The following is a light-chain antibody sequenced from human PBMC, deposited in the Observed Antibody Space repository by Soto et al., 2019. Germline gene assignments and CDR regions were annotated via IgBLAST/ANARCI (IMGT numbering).Light chain of an antibody. J-gene: IGLJ2*01. CDR2: EVS. CDR3: SSYISSSIV. Sequence: QSVLTQPPSVSGSPGQSVTISCTGTSSDIGYYNRVSWYQQPPGTAPKLMIYEVSNRPSGVPDRSSGSKSGNTASLTISGLQAEDEADYYCSSYISSSIVFGGGTKVTVL. V-gene: IGLV2-18*02. CDR1: SSDIGYYNR.